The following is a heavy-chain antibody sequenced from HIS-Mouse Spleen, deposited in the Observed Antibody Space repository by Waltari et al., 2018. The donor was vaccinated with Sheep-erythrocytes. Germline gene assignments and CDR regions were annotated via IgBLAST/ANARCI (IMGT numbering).Heavy chain of an antibody. Sequence: QVQLQESGPGLVKPSQTLSITCTVSGDSISSGGYYCSWIRQHPGKGLEWIGYIYSSGSHYYKPSLTSRVTISVDTSKNQFSLKLSSVTAADTAVYYCARDPLTGADYWGQGTLVTVSS. J-gene: IGHJ4*02. CDR3: ARDPLTGADY. D-gene: IGHD7-27*01. V-gene: IGHV4-31*03. CDR2: IYSSGSH. CDR1: GDSISSGGYY.